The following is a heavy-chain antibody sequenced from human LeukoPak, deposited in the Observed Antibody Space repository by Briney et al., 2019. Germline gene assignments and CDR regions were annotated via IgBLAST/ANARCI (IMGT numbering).Heavy chain of an antibody. V-gene: IGHV3-74*01. J-gene: IGHJ3*02. CDR2: INSDGSST. CDR3: STGSGHAFDI. D-gene: IGHD3-10*01. CDR1: GFTFSSYW. Sequence: GGSLRLSCAAPGFTFSSYWMHWVPQVPGKGLVWVSRINSDGSSTSYADSVKGRFTISRDNAKNTLYVQMNSLRAEDTAVYYCSTGSGHAFDIWGRGTMVTVSS.